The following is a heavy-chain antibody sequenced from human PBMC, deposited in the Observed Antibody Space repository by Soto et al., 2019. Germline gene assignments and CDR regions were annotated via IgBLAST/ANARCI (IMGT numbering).Heavy chain of an antibody. D-gene: IGHD2-2*01. V-gene: IGHV5-51*01. CDR2: IYPGDSDT. CDR1: GYSFTSYW. CDR3: ARPYCSSTSCLNLGYYYYYGMDV. J-gene: IGHJ6*02. Sequence: HGESLKISCKGSGYSFTSYWIGWVRQMPGKGLEWMGIIYPGDSDTSYSPSFQGQVTISADKSISTAYLQWSSLKASDTAMYYCARPYCSSTSCLNLGYYYYYGMDVWGQGTTVTVSS.